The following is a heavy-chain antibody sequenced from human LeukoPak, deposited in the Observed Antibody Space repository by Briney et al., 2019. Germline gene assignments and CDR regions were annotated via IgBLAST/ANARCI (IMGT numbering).Heavy chain of an antibody. CDR2: INPNSGGT. CDR3: ARSPGLDTAVVNRP. J-gene: IGHJ5*02. Sequence: ASVKVSCKTSGYTFTGYYIHWVRQAPGQGLEWMGWINPNSGGTNYAQNFQGRVTMTRDTSINAAYMELGRLRSDDTAVYYCARSPGLDTAVVNRPWGQGTLITVSS. V-gene: IGHV1-2*02. CDR1: GYTFTGYY. D-gene: IGHD5-18*01.